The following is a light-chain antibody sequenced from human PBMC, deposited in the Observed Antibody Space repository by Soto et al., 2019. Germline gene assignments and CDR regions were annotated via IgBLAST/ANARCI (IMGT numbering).Light chain of an antibody. CDR2: KAS. CDR3: QHYNSCSEA. CDR1: HTSSSW. J-gene: IGKJ3*01. Sequence: DIQLTQSPSTLSGPVGDRVTISCRASHTSSSWLAWYQQKPGKAPKLLIYKASTLTSGVPSRFSGSGSGTEFTLTISSLQSEDFAAYYCQHYNSCSEAFGPGTKVDI. V-gene: IGKV1-5*03.